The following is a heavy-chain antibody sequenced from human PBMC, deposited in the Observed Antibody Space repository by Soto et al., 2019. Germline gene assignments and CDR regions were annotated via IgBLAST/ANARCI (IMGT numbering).Heavy chain of an antibody. CDR2: INHSGST. CDR3: ASINYYGSGCYRYYYGMDV. Sequence: PSETLSLTCAVYGGSFSGYYWSWIRQPPGKGLEWIGEINHSGSTNYNRSLKSRVTISVDTSKNQFSLKLSSVTAADTAVDYCASINYYGSGCYRYYYGMDVWGQGTTVTVSS. V-gene: IGHV4-34*01. D-gene: IGHD3-10*01. CDR1: GGSFSGYY. J-gene: IGHJ6*02.